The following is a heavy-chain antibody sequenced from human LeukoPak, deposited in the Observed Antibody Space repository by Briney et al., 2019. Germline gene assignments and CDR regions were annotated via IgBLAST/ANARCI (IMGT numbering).Heavy chain of an antibody. Sequence: GGSLRLSCAASGFTFSSYSMNWVRQAPGKGLEWVSYISSSSSTIYYADSVKGRFTISRDNAKNSLYLQMNSLRAEDTAVYYCAREGDFDYWGQGTLVTVSS. CDR3: AREGDFDY. CDR1: GFTFSSYS. V-gene: IGHV3-48*01. J-gene: IGHJ4*02. D-gene: IGHD3-16*01. CDR2: ISSSSSTI.